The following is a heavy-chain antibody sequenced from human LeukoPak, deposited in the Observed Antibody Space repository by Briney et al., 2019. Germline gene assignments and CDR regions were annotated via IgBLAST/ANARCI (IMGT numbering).Heavy chain of an antibody. Sequence: PGGSLRLSCAASGLTFSDFWMHWVRQPPGKGLMWVALVKGDGRTTIYADSVKGRFTISRDNAKNTLYLQMNSLRADDSGVYYCATGHSYGYDYWGQGVLVTVSS. CDR1: GLTFSDFW. J-gene: IGHJ4*02. D-gene: IGHD5-18*01. CDR2: VKGDGRTT. CDR3: ATGHSYGYDY. V-gene: IGHV3-74*01.